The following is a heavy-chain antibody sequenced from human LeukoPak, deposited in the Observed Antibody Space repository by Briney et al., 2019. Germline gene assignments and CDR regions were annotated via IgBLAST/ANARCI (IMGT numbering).Heavy chain of an antibody. D-gene: IGHD2-15*01. V-gene: IGHV3-53*01. CDR1: GFTVSSTY. CDR3: ARDRLLVDY. J-gene: IGHJ4*02. Sequence: GGSLRLSCAASGFTVSSTYMSWVRQTPGKGLEWVSVIYSGGKVYYIDSVKGRFTISRDNAKNSLYLQMNSLRAEDTAVYYCARDRLLVDYWGQGTLVTVSS. CDR2: IYSGGKV.